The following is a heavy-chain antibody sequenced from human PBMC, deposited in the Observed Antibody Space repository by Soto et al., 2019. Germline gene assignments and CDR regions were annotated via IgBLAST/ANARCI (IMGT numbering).Heavy chain of an antibody. Sequence: GESLKISCKASGYSFTTYWIGWVRQMPGKGLEWMGTIYPGDSDTRYSPSFQGQVTISADRSFTTAYLQWSSLQASDTAMYYCATQSTVTAPFDYWGQGTLVTVS. CDR3: ATQSTVTAPFDY. V-gene: IGHV5-51*01. CDR1: GYSFTTYW. CDR2: IYPGDSDT. J-gene: IGHJ4*02. D-gene: IGHD4-17*01.